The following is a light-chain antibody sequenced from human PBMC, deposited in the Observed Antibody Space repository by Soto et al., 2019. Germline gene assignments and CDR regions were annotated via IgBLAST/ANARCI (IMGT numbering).Light chain of an antibody. V-gene: IGKV3-11*01. CDR3: QQRSNRALT. Sequence: EIVFTQSPATLSLSPGERATLSCRASQSVSSYLAWYQQKPGQAPRLLIYDASNRATGIPARFSGSGSGTDFTLTISSLETEEFAVYYCQQRSNRALTFGGGTKVDIK. CDR2: DAS. J-gene: IGKJ4*01. CDR1: QSVSSY.